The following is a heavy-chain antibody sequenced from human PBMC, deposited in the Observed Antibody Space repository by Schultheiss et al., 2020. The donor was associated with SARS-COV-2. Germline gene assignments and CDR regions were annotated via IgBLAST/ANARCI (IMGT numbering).Heavy chain of an antibody. CDR2: IIPIFGTA. CDR1: GGTFSSYA. V-gene: IGHV1-69*05. J-gene: IGHJ6*02. D-gene: IGHD3-10*01. Sequence: SVKVSCKASGGTFSSYAISWVRQAPGQGLEWMGGIIPIFGTANYAQKLQGRVTMTTDTSTNTAYMELRSLRSDDTAVYYCAREQAPWFGELLSYYYYYGMDVWGQGTTVTVSS. CDR3: AREQAPWFGELLSYYYYYGMDV.